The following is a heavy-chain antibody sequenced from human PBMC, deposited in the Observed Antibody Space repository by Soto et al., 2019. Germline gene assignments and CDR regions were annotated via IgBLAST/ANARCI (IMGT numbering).Heavy chain of an antibody. CDR2: INSDGSST. Sequence: GGSLRLSCAASGFTFSSYWMHWVRQAPGKGLVWVSRINSDGSSTSYADSVKGRFTISRDNAKNTLYLQMNSLRAEDTAVYYCARDLSSSWLAPPYGMDVWGQGTTVTVSS. D-gene: IGHD6-13*01. J-gene: IGHJ6*02. CDR3: ARDLSSSWLAPPYGMDV. CDR1: GFTFSSYW. V-gene: IGHV3-74*01.